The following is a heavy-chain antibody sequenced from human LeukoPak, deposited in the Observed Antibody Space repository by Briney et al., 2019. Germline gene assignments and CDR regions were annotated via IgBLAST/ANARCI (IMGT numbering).Heavy chain of an antibody. CDR3: ARDRPARDYGDYGPLFDY. Sequence: PGGSLRLSCAASGFTFDDYGMSWVRQAPGKGLEWVSGINWNGGSTGYADSVKGRFTISRDNAKNSLYLQMNSLRAEDTALYYCARDRPARDYGDYGPLFDYWGQGTLVTVSS. D-gene: IGHD4-17*01. J-gene: IGHJ4*02. CDR2: INWNGGST. V-gene: IGHV3-20*04. CDR1: GFTFDDYG.